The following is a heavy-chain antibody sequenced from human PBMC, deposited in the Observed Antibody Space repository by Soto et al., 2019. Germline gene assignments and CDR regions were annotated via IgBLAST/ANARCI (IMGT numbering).Heavy chain of an antibody. Sequence: EVQLVESGGGLVKPGGSLRLSCAASGFTFSSYSMNWVRQAPGKGLEWVSSISSSSSYIYYADSVKGPFTISRDNAKNSLYLQMTSLRAEGTAVYYCARDWLAGVSPLAEVHYCYYYGIDVWGQGTTVTVSS. V-gene: IGHV3-21*01. CDR3: ARDWLAGVSPLAEVHYCYYYGIDV. D-gene: IGHD6-19*01. CDR2: ISSSSSYI. CDR1: GFTFSSYS. J-gene: IGHJ6*02.